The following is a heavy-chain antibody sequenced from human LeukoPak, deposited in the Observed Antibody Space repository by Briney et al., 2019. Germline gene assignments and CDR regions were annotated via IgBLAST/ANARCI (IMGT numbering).Heavy chain of an antibody. J-gene: IGHJ1*01. CDR2: IKQDGSQK. V-gene: IGHV3-7*05. CDR3: AREDGFCSGGSCYQH. CDR1: GFTFSSYW. D-gene: IGHD2-15*01. Sequence: PGGSLRLSCAASGFTFSSYWMSWVRQAPGKGLEWVATIKQDGSQKEYMDSVKGRFTISRDNAKNSLYLQMNSLRAEDTALYYCAREDGFCSGGSCYQHWGQGTLVTVSS.